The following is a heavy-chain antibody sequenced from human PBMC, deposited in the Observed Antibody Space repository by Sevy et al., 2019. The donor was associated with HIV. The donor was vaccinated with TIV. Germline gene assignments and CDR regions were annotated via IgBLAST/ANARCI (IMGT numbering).Heavy chain of an antibody. D-gene: IGHD5-12*01. CDR2: ISSSSSYI. Sequence: GGSLRLSCAASGFTFSSYSMNWVRQAPGKGLEWVSSISSSSSYIYYADSVKGRFTISRDNAKNSLYLQMNSLRAEDAAVDKCERGKLGANATFNYWGQGTLVTVSS. CDR1: GFTFSSYS. V-gene: IGHV3-21*01. J-gene: IGHJ4*02. CDR3: ERGKLGANATFNY.